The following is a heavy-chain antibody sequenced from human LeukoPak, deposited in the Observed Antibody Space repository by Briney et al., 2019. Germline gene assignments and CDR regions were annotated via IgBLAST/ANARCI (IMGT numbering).Heavy chain of an antibody. D-gene: IGHD3-22*01. CDR1: GYTFTSYY. CDR3: ARGRGVHDSHTYDYFDY. J-gene: IGHJ4*02. V-gene: IGHV1-46*01. Sequence: ASVKVSCRASGYTFTSYYIHWVRQAPGQGLEWMGIINPAGGSTTYAQKFQGSRLTLTRDTSTSTVYMELSSLRSEDTAVYYCARGRGVHDSHTYDYFDYWGQGSLVTVSS. CDR2: INPAGGST.